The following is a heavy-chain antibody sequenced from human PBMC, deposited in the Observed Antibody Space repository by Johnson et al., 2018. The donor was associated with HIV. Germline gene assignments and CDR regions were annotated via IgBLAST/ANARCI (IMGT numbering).Heavy chain of an antibody. CDR2: IYSGGST. J-gene: IGHJ3*02. V-gene: IGHV3-53*01. D-gene: IGHD3-22*01. CDR3: SGDSSGYYYYDAFDI. Sequence: VQLVESGGGLIQPGGSLRLSCTASGLTVSSNYMSWVRQAPGKGLEWVSVIYSGGSTYYADSVKGRFTISRDNSKNTLYLQMNSLRAEDTAVYYCSGDSSGYYYYDAFDIWGQGTMVTVSS. CDR1: GLTVSSNY.